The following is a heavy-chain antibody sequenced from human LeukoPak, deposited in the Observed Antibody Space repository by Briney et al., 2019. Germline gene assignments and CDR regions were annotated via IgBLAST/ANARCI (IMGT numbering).Heavy chain of an antibody. CDR2: INHSGST. J-gene: IGHJ4*02. V-gene: IGHV4-34*01. Sequence: SETLSLTCAVYGGSFSGYYWSWIRQPPGKGLEWIGEINHSGSTNYNPSLKSRVTISVDTSKNQFSLKLSSVAAADTAVYYCARRSSGWFDYWGRGTLVTVSS. CDR3: ARRSSGWFDY. CDR1: GGSFSGYY. D-gene: IGHD6-19*01.